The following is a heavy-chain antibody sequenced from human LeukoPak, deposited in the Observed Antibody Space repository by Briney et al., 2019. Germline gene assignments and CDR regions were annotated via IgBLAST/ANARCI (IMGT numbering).Heavy chain of an antibody. J-gene: IGHJ5*02. Sequence: SVKVSCKASGGTFSSYAISWVRQAPGQGLEWMGRIIPIFGTANYAQKFQGRVTITTDESTSTAYMELSGLRSEDTAVYYCARDSGYSYGFNWFDPWGQGTLVTVSP. CDR3: ARDSGYSYGFNWFDP. CDR1: GGTFSSYA. V-gene: IGHV1-69*05. CDR2: IIPIFGTA. D-gene: IGHD5-18*01.